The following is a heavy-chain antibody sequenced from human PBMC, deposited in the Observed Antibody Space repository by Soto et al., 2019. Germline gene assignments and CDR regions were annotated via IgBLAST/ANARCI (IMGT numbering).Heavy chain of an antibody. CDR3: AEEAAVAGVHFDY. V-gene: IGHV3-23*01. CDR2: ISGSGGST. D-gene: IGHD6-19*01. J-gene: IGHJ4*02. CDR1: GFTFSSYA. Sequence: EVQLLESGGGLVQPGGSLRLSCAASGFTFSSYAMSWVRQAPGKGLQWVSGISGSGGSTYYADSVKGRFTISRDNSKNTLYLQMSSLRAEDTAVYYGAEEAAVAGVHFDYWGQGTLVTVSS.